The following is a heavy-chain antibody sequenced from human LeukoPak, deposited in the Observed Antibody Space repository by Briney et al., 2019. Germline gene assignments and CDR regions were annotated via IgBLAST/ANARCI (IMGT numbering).Heavy chain of an antibody. CDR3: ARDLGMVATETFDY. J-gene: IGHJ4*02. D-gene: IGHD5-12*01. V-gene: IGHV3-30-3*01. CDR2: ISYDGSNK. Sequence: GGSLRLSCAASGFTFSSYAMHWVGQAPGKGLEWVAVISYDGSNKYYADSVKGRFTISRDNSKNTLYLQMNSLRAEDTAVYYCARDLGMVATETFDYWGQGTLVTVSS. CDR1: GFTFSSYA.